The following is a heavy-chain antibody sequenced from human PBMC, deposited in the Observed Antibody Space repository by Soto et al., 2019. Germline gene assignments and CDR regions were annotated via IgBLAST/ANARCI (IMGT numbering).Heavy chain of an antibody. Sequence: QLQLQQSGPGLVKPSETPTLTCTVSNGSISSSDYYWGWIRQPPGKGLEWIATIYYSGSIYYNPSLKGRISISVDTSKNQFSLKLSSVTAADTAVYYCVRHRNSRGRWYWVDPWGQGTLVTVSS. CDR2: IYYSGSI. V-gene: IGHV4-39*01. J-gene: IGHJ5*02. D-gene: IGHD4-4*01. CDR3: VRHRNSRGRWYWVDP. CDR1: NGSISSSDYY.